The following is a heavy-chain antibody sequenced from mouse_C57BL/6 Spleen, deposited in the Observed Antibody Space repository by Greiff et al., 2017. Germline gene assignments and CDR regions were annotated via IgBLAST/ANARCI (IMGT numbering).Heavy chain of an antibody. J-gene: IGHJ2*01. D-gene: IGHD1-1*01. CDR2: IYPRSGNT. Sequence: VQLQQSGAELARPGASVKLSCKASGYTFTSYGISWVKQRTGQGLEWIGEIYPRSGNTYYNEKFKGKATLTADKSSSTAYMELRSLTSEDSAVYYCARSGITTVVASYYFDYGGQGTTLTVSS. CDR1: GYTFTSYG. V-gene: IGHV1-81*01. CDR3: ARSGITTVVASYYFDY.